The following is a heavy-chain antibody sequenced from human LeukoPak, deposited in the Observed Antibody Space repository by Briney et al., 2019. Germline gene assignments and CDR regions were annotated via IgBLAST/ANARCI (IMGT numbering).Heavy chain of an antibody. V-gene: IGHV3-74*01. CDR2: VKSDGAAT. D-gene: IGHD1-14*01. Sequence: PGGSLRLSCAASGFTFSSYAMHWVRQAQGTGLVWVSSVKSDGAATHYADSVKGRFTISRDNAKNTLYLQMNSLRVEDTAVYYCVRKFATGDWGQGTLVTVSS. J-gene: IGHJ4*02. CDR3: VRKFATGD. CDR1: GFTFSSYA.